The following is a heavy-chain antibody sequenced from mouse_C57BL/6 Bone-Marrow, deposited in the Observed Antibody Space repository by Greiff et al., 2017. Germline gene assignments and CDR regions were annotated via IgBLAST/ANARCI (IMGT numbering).Heavy chain of an antibody. CDR1: GYTFTGYC. CDR2: ILPGSGST. CDR3: ARDGYYGSLGLFDY. D-gene: IGHD1-1*01. J-gene: IGHJ2*01. V-gene: IGHV1-9*01. Sequence: VQLQQSGAELMKPGASVKLSCKATGYTFTGYCIEWVKQRPGHGLEWIGEILPGSGSTNYNEKFKGKATFTADTSSNTAYMQLSSLTTEDSAIXYGARDGYYGSLGLFDYWGQGTTLTVSS.